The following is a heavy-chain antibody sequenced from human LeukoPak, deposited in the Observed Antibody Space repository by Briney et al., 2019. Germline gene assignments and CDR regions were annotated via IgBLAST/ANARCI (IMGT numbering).Heavy chain of an antibody. CDR1: GGPISSGGYY. J-gene: IGHJ3*02. V-gene: IGHV4-61*02. Sequence: SETLSLTCTVSGGPISSGGYYWSWIRQPAGKGLEWIGRIYTSGSTNYDPSLKSRVTISVDTSKNQFSLTLISVTAADTAVYYCARWGFGTQHAFDIWGQGTMVTVSS. D-gene: IGHD3-10*01. CDR2: IYTSGST. CDR3: ARWGFGTQHAFDI.